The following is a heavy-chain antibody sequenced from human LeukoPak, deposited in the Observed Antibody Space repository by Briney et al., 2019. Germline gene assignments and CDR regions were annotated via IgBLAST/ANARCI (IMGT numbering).Heavy chain of an antibody. V-gene: IGHV3-74*01. CDR3: ARGPANGGYGVNY. CDR2: INSDGTST. CDR1: GFTFRRHW. Sequence: GGSQRLSCAASGFTFRRHWMHWVRQAPGKGLVWVARINSDGTSTSYADSVKGRFTISRDSATLCLQMNSLTAEDTAVYYCARGPANGGYGVNYWGQGTLVTVSS. J-gene: IGHJ4*02. D-gene: IGHD5-12*01.